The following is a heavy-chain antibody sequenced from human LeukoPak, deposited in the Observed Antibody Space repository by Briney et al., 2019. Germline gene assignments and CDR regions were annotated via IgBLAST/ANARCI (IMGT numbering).Heavy chain of an antibody. Sequence: PLDTLSLTCTVSGGSFSSSSYYWGWIRQRPGKGLGWIGRIYYSGSTYYNPSRKSRVAISVDTSRNQFTLKLSSLTAADTGVYYCASHLYSGSRNYWGQGTLVTVSS. J-gene: IGHJ4*02. CDR3: ASHLYSGSRNY. CDR2: IYYSGST. V-gene: IGHV4-39*01. CDR1: GGSFSSSSYY. D-gene: IGHD1-26*01.